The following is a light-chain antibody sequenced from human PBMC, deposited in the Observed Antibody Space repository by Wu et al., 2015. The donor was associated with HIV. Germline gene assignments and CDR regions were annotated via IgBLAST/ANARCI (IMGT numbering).Light chain of an antibody. J-gene: IGKJ1*01. CDR3: QQYNNWPRT. V-gene: IGKV3-15*01. CDR2: DTS. Sequence: EIVLTQSPATLSLSPGERATLSCRASQSVNRYFLARYQQKPGQAPRLLIYDTSNRATGIPARFSGSGSGTEFTLTISSLQSEDFAVYYCQQYNNWPRTFGQGTKVEIK. CDR1: QSVNRY.